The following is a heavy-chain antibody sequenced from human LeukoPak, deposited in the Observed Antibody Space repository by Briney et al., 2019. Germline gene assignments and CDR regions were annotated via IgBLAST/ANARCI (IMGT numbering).Heavy chain of an antibody. CDR2: LNPSGGST. Sequence: ASVKVSCKASGYTFTSYYMHWVRQAPGQGLEWMGILNPSGGSTSYAQKFQGRVTMARDTSTSTVYMELSSLRSEDTAVYYCARDLRGYYGSGSYIGYWGQGTLVTVST. CDR3: ARDLRGYYGSGSYIGY. V-gene: IGHV1-46*01. J-gene: IGHJ4*02. D-gene: IGHD3-10*01. CDR1: GYTFTSYY.